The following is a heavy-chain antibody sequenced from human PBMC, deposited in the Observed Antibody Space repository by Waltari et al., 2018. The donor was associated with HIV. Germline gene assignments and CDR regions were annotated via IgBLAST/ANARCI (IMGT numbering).Heavy chain of an antibody. D-gene: IGHD4-17*01. CDR3: ARDPALTRVTGYDY. CDR2: ISHFGST. CDR1: GGSLGRAYN. V-gene: IGHV4-38-2*02. J-gene: IGHJ4*02. Sequence: QVRLQQSGPGMVKVSQSLSLSCGVSGGSLGRAYNWGWVRQPPGKGLEWIGSISHFGSTYYNPSLKSRLTISLDTSKNQFSLNLTSVTAADTAIYYCARDPALTRVTGYDYWGQGTLVTVSS.